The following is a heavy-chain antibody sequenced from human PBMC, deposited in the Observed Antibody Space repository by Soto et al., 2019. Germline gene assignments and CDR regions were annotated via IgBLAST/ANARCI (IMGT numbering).Heavy chain of an antibody. V-gene: IGHV1-69*06. CDR2: IIPIFGTA. Sequence: ASVKVSCKASGGTFSSYAISWVRQAPGQGLEWMGGIIPIFGTANYAQKFQGRVTITADKSTSTAYMELSSLRSEDTAVYYCARDYTVAGSHDAFDIWGQGTMVTVSS. CDR3: ARDYTVAGSHDAFDI. J-gene: IGHJ3*02. CDR1: GGTFSSYA. D-gene: IGHD6-19*01.